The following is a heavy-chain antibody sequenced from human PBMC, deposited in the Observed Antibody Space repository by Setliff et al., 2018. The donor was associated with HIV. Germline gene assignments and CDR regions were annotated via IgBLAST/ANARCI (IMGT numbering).Heavy chain of an antibody. CDR1: GASISGSSFY. V-gene: IGHV4-39*07. CDR2: IYYSGNT. Sequence: PSETLSLTCTVSGASISGSSFYWGWIRQPPGRGLEWIGTIYYSGNTYYNPSLKSRVTISVDTSKNQFSLRLNSVTAADTAVYYCARDGIYDYSNYVDAFDIWGQGTMVTVSS. J-gene: IGHJ3*02. D-gene: IGHD4-4*01. CDR3: ARDGIYDYSNYVDAFDI.